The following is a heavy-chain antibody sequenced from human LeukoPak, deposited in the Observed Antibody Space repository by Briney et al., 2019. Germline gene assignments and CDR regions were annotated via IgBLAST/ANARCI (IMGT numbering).Heavy chain of an antibody. J-gene: IGHJ4*02. CDR3: ARGYSSSWYYFDS. Sequence: SETLSPTCTVSGGSISSYYWTWIRQPAGKGLEWIGRIYPSGSTNYNPSLKSRVTMSVDTSKNQFSLNLSSVTAADTAMYYCARGYSSSWYYFDSWGQGTLVTVSS. V-gene: IGHV4-4*07. CDR1: GGSISSYY. CDR2: IYPSGST. D-gene: IGHD6-13*01.